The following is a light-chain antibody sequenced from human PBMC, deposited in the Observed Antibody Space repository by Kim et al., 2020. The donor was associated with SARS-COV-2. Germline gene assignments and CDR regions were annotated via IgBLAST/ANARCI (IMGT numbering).Light chain of an antibody. V-gene: IGLV1-47*01. CDR2: DTD. J-gene: IGLJ1*01. CDR3: ATWHDSLASYV. Sequence: QSVLTQPPSASGTPGQRVTISCSGSRSNIGRNYVYWYQQVPGTAPKLLIRDTDQRPSGVPDRFSGSKSGTSASLAISGLRSEDEADYYCATWHDSLASYVFGTGTKVTVL. CDR1: RSNIGRNY.